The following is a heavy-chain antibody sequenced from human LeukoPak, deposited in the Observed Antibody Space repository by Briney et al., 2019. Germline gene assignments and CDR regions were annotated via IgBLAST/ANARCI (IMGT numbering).Heavy chain of an antibody. Sequence: GASVKVSCKASGGTFSSYAISWVRQAPGQGLEWMGGIIPIFGTANYAQKFQGRVTITADESTSTAYMELSSLRSEDTAVYYCARETGTGYYYYGMDVWGQGTTVTVSS. CDR3: ARETGTGYYYYGMDV. CDR2: IIPIFGTA. D-gene: IGHD1-7*01. V-gene: IGHV1-69*13. CDR1: GGTFSSYA. J-gene: IGHJ6*02.